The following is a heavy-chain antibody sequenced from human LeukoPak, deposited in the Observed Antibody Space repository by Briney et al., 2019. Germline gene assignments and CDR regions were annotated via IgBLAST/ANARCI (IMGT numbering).Heavy chain of an antibody. CDR1: GASVTGYY. J-gene: IGHJ5*02. Sequence: PSETLSLTCTVSGASVTGYYWSWIRQSPDKGLEWIGYVYYSGITNFNPSLKSRVTMSVDVHKNQLLLQLTSVTAADSAVYYCARDAGYGSNWPPRAWFAPWGQGTLVAVSS. CDR3: ARDAGYGSNWPPRAWFAP. D-gene: IGHD1-26*01. V-gene: IGHV4-59*02. CDR2: VYYSGIT.